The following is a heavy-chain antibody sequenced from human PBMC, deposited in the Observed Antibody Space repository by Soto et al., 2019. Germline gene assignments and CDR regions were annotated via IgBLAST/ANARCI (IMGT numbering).Heavy chain of an antibody. D-gene: IGHD5-18*01. CDR2: ISGSGGSP. Sequence: LGGSLRLYCAASGFTFSSYAMSWVRQAPGKGLEWVSAISGSGGSPYYADSVKGRLTISRDNSKNTLYLQMNSLRAEDTAVYYCAKDRYSYGLYKGYYMDVWGKGTTVTVSS. CDR3: AKDRYSYGLYKGYYMDV. CDR1: GFTFSSYA. J-gene: IGHJ6*03. V-gene: IGHV3-23*01.